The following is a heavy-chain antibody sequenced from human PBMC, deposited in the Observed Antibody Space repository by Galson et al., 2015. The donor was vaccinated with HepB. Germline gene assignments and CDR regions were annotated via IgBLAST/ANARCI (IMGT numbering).Heavy chain of an antibody. Sequence: SLRLSCAASGFTFSNNNMHWVRQAPGKGLEWVAVIGFDGTNKFHGDSVKGRFTISRDNSNNTLFLQMSSLRAEDTAVYYCARDEGDAMDVWGQGTTVTVSS. CDR1: GFTFSNNN. CDR3: ARDEGDAMDV. J-gene: IGHJ6*02. V-gene: IGHV3-33*08. CDR2: IGFDGTNK.